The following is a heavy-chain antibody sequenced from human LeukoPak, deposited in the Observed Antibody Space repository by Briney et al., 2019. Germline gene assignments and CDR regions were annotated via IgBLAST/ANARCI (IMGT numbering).Heavy chain of an antibody. Sequence: QSWGSLRLSCAASGFTFDDYAMHWVRQAPGKGLEWVSGISWNSGSIGYADSVKGRFTISRDNAKNSLYLQMNSLRAEDTALYYCAKDPSSGWKTKPGYFDYWGQGTLVTVSS. D-gene: IGHD6-19*01. CDR2: ISWNSGSI. V-gene: IGHV3-9*01. CDR1: GFTFDDYA. J-gene: IGHJ4*02. CDR3: AKDPSSGWKTKPGYFDY.